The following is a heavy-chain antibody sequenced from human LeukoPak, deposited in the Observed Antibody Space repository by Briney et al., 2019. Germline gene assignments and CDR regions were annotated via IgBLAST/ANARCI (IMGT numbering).Heavy chain of an antibody. J-gene: IGHJ3*02. CDR1: GYSFTSYW. CDR2: VYPSDSET. CDR3: ARLLIRGAFDN. D-gene: IGHD2-8*01. Sequence: HGESLKISCKGSGYSFTSYWIGGARQMPGKGLEWMGLVYPSDSETTYSPSFPSQVTYSADKSIPTAYLQWSSLRASDTAMYYCARLLIRGAFDNWGQGTMVTVSS. V-gene: IGHV5-51*01.